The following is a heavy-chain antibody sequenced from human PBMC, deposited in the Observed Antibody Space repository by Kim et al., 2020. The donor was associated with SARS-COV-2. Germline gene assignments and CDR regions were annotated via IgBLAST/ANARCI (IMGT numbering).Heavy chain of an antibody. CDR3: AADPLTGTIG. CDR2: NT. J-gene: IGHJ4*02. V-gene: IGHV1-58*01. Sequence: NTNYAQKFQERVTITRDMSTSTAYMELSSLRSEDTAVYYCAADPLTGTIGWGQGTLVTVSS. D-gene: IGHD1-20*01.